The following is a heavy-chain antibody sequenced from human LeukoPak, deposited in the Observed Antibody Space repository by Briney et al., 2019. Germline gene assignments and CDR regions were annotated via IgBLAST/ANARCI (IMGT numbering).Heavy chain of an antibody. CDR3: ARVTRGYSDY. V-gene: IGHV4-59*02. D-gene: IGHD5-24*01. CDR2: IYYSGST. CDR1: GGSVSDYY. Sequence: SETLSLTCTVSGGSVSDYYWSWIRQPPGKGLEWIGYIYYSGSTNYNPSLKSRVTISVDTSKNQFSLKLSSVTAADTAVYYCARVTRGYSDYWGQGTLVTVSS. J-gene: IGHJ4*02.